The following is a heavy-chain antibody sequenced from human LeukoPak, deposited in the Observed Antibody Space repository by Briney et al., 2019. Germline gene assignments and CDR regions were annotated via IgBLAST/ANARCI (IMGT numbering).Heavy chain of an antibody. V-gene: IGHV3-30*04. D-gene: IGHD3-16*01. Sequence: GRSLRLSCAASGFTFSSYAMHWVRQAPGKGLEWVAVISHDGSNKYYADSVKGRFTFSRDNSKNTLYLQMNSLRAEDTAVYYCARGLITHPWFDPWGQGTLVTVSS. CDR2: ISHDGSNK. J-gene: IGHJ5*02. CDR1: GFTFSSYA. CDR3: ARGLITHPWFDP.